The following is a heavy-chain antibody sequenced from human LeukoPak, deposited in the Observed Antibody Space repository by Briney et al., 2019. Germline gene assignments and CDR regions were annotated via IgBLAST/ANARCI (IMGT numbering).Heavy chain of an antibody. D-gene: IGHD1-26*01. CDR1: GGSISSSSYY. CDR2: IYYSGST. CDR3: ARVRWERYYFDY. V-gene: IGHV4-39*07. Sequence: SETLSLTCTVSGGSISSSSYYWGWIRQPPGKGLEWIGSIYYSGSTYYNPSLKSRVTISVDTSKNQFSLKLSSVTAADTAVYYCARVRWERYYFDYWGQGTLVTVSS. J-gene: IGHJ4*02.